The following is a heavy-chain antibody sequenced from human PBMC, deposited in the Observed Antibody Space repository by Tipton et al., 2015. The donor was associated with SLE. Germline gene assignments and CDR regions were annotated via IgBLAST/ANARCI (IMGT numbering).Heavy chain of an antibody. CDR1: GGSISSSSYY. J-gene: IGHJ3*02. CDR2: IYYSGST. CDR3: ARGTEGAFDI. V-gene: IGHV4-39*07. Sequence: TLSLTCTVSGGSISSSSYYWGWIRQPPGKGLEWIGSIYYSGSTYYNPSLKSRVTISVDTSKNQFSLELSSVTAADTAVYYCARGTEGAFDIWGQGTMVTVSS.